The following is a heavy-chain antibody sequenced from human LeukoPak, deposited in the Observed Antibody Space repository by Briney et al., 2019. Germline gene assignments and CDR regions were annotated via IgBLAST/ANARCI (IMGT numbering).Heavy chain of an antibody. CDR3: STAVVRCFGWSFDY. CDR2: ISYDGAYK. D-gene: IGHD3-9*01. J-gene: IGHJ4*02. Sequence: PGGSLRLSCAASAFTFSDYAMHCLRQAPGKGLEWVAPISYDGAYKYYADSVKGRFTISRDNSKNTLYLIMNSLRAEDTAVYSCSTAVVRCFGWSFDYGGQGTLVTVSS. V-gene: IGHV3-30*03. CDR1: AFTFSDYA.